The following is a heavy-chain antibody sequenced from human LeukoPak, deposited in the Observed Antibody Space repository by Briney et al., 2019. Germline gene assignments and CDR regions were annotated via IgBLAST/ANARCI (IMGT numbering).Heavy chain of an antibody. V-gene: IGHV3-33*08. CDR1: GFKFTDYA. CDR3: ARDLGGRGIPVYYFDY. Sequence: GGSLRLSCVASGFKFTDYAIHWVRQVPGRGLEWVAVVWFDGSYELYADSVKGRFTISRDDSRSTVNLQMESLRAEDTALYYCARDLGGRGIPVYYFDYWGQGTQVTVSS. CDR2: VWFDGSYE. J-gene: IGHJ4*02. D-gene: IGHD4-23*01.